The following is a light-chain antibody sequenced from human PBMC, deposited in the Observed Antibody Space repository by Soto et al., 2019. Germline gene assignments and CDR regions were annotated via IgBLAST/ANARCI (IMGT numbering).Light chain of an antibody. CDR1: HRVGGY. Sequence: EILMTQSPATLSVSPGESATLSCRANHRVGGYLAWYQQKPGQAPRLLIYGASNRAAGIPARFSGSGSGTDFTLTISSLEPEDSAVYYCQQRNVWPPVTFGQGTRLEIK. V-gene: IGKV3-11*01. CDR2: GAS. CDR3: QQRNVWPPVT. J-gene: IGKJ5*01.